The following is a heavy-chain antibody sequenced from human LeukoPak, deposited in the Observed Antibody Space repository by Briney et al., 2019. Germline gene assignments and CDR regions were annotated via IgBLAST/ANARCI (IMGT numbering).Heavy chain of an antibody. V-gene: IGHV3-7*01. CDR2: IKQDESEK. CDR1: GFTFSSYW. CDR3: ARDQVYAFWSGRFDYYYYYMDV. D-gene: IGHD3-3*01. J-gene: IGHJ6*03. Sequence: GGSLRLSCAASGFTFSSYWMSWVRQAPGKGLEWVANIKQDESEKYYVDSVKGRFTISRDNAKNSLYLQMNSLRAEDTAVYYCARDQVYAFWSGRFDYYYYYMDVWGKGTTVTVSS.